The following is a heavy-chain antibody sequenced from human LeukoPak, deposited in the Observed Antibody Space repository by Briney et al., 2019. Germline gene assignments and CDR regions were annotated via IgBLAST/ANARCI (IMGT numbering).Heavy chain of an antibody. J-gene: IGHJ4*02. Sequence: GASVKASCKASGYTFTGYYMHWVRQAPGQGLEWMGRINPNSGGTNYAQKFQGRITMTRDTSISTAYMELSRLRSDDTAVYYCARDIGSSSWYLDYWGQGTLVTVSS. V-gene: IGHV1-2*06. D-gene: IGHD6-13*01. CDR1: GYTFTGYY. CDR3: ARDIGSSSWYLDY. CDR2: INPNSGGT.